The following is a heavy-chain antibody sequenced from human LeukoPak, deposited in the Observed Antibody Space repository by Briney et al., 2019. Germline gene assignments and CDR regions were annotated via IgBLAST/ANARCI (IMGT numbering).Heavy chain of an antibody. V-gene: IGHV3-23*01. CDR3: ARDPKESTYYYDSSGPYHFDY. CDR1: GFTFSNCA. Sequence: GGSLRLSCAASGFTFSNCAMSWVRQAPGKGLEWVSAISGGGGSTCYADSVKGRFTISRDNAGNSLYLQMNSLRAEDTAVYYCARDPKESTYYYDSSGPYHFDYWGQGTLVTVSS. J-gene: IGHJ4*02. D-gene: IGHD3-22*01. CDR2: ISGGGGST.